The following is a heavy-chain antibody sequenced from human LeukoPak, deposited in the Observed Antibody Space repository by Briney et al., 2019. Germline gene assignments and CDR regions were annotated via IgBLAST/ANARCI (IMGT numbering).Heavy chain of an antibody. CDR3: ARGTSIAARPCYFDY. V-gene: IGHV4-39*01. CDR1: GGSISSSSYY. J-gene: IGHJ4*02. CDR2: IYYSGST. D-gene: IGHD6-6*01. Sequence: PSETLSLTCTVSGGSISSSSYYWGWIRQPPGKGLEWIGSIYYSGSTYYNPSLKSRVTISVDTSKNQFSLKLSSVTAADTAVYYCARGTSIAARPCYFDYWGQGTLVTVSS.